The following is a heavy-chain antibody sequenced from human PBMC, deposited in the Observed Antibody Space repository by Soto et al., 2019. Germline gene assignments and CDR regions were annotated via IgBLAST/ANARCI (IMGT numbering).Heavy chain of an antibody. V-gene: IGHV1-69*10. CDR3: ARQEMTPAAFDI. J-gene: IGHJ3*02. CDR1: GGTFSSYA. Sequence: SVKVSCKASGGTFSSYAISWVRQAPGQGLEWMGGIIPIIGNTNYAQKLQGRVTMTTDTSTSTAYMELRSLRSDDTAVYYCARQEMTPAAFDIWGQGTMVTVSS. CDR2: IIPIIGNT.